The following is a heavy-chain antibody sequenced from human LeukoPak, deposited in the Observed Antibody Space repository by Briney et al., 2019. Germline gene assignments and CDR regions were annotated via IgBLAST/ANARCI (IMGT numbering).Heavy chain of an antibody. D-gene: IGHD3-22*01. CDR1: GYSFTSYW. J-gene: IGHJ4*02. Sequence: GESLKISCKGSGYSFTSYWIGWVRQKPGKGLEWMGIIYPGDSDTRYSPSFQGQVTISADKSISTAYLQWSSLKASDTAMYYCARHYYYDSSGYSPYLGYWGQGTLVTVSS. CDR3: ARHYYYDSSGYSPYLGY. V-gene: IGHV5-51*01. CDR2: IYPGDSDT.